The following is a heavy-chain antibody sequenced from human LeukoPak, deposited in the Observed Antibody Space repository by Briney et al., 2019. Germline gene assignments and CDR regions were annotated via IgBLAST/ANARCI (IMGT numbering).Heavy chain of an antibody. CDR2: IKQDGSEK. CDR3: ARTPDGSALDY. CDR1: GFTFSSYW. Sequence: PGGSLRLSCAASGFTFSSYWMSWVRQAPGKGLEWVANIKQDGSEKYYVDSVKGRFTISRDNSKNTLYLQMNSLRAEDTAVYYCARTPDGSALDYWGQGPLVTVSS. D-gene: IGHD3-10*01. V-gene: IGHV3-7*01. J-gene: IGHJ4*02.